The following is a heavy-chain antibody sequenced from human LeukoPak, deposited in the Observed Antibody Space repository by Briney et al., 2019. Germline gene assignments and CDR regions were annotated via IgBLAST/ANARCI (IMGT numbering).Heavy chain of an antibody. J-gene: IGHJ5*02. CDR1: GFTFSSYW. CDR2: IKQDGSEK. Sequence: GGSLRLSCAASGFTFSSYWMSWVRQAPGKGLEWVANIKQDGSEKYYGDSVKGRFTISRDNAKNSLYVQMNSLRAEDTAVYYCARVLWFGELYHWGQGTLVTVSS. V-gene: IGHV3-7*01. CDR3: ARVLWFGELYH. D-gene: IGHD3-10*01.